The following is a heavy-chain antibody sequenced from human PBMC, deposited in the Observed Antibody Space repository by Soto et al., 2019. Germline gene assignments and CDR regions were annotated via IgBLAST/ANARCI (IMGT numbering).Heavy chain of an antibody. D-gene: IGHD3-16*01. CDR2: IYYSGST. V-gene: IGHV4-39*01. Sequence: TSETLSLTCTVSVGSISSSSYYWGWIRQPPGKGLEWIGSIYYSGSTYYNPSLKSRVTISVDTSKNQFSLKLSSVTAADTAVYYCAGGLPLWHYYYYGMDVWGQGTTVTVSS. J-gene: IGHJ6*02. CDR1: VGSISSSSYY. CDR3: AGGLPLWHYYYYGMDV.